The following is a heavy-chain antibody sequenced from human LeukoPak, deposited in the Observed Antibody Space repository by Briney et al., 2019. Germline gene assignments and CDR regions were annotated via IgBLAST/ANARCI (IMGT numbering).Heavy chain of an antibody. CDR2: INPSSGGT. CDR3: VRDYFGGGSNGPAH. J-gene: IGHJ1*01. CDR1: GYTFTRYH. V-gene: IGHV1-46*01. D-gene: IGHD4-23*01. Sequence: ASVKISCKASGYTFTRYHMHWVRQAPGQGLEWMGIINPSSGGTRFAQKFQGRVTMTSDTSTNTVYMDLSSLRSEDTAVYHCVRDYFGGGSNGPAHWGRGTRVTVTS.